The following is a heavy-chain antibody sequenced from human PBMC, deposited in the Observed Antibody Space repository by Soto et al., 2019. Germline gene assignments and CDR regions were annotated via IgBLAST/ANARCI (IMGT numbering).Heavy chain of an antibody. CDR3: ARTGDYYDSSGYYYSPDY. J-gene: IGHJ4*02. CDR1: GYTFTSYY. V-gene: IGHV1-46*01. CDR2: INPSGGST. D-gene: IGHD3-22*01. Sequence: ASVKVSCKASGYTFTSYYMHWVRQAPGQGLEWMGIINPSGGSTSYAQKFQGRVTMTRDTSTSTVYMGLSSLRSEDTAVYYCARTGDYYDSSGYYYSPDYWGQRTLVTVSS.